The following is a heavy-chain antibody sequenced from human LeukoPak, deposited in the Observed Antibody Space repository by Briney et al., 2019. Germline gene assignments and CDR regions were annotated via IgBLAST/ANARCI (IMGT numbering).Heavy chain of an antibody. CDR2: ITSSRSYI. CDR3: ARDEDPGYFDSSGYSGY. Sequence: GGSLRLSCAASGFTFRSYSMNWVRQAPGKGLEWVSSITSSRSYIYYPDSVKGRFTISRDKAKKSLYLQMNSLRAEDTAVSYCARDEDPGYFDSSGYSGYWGQGTLVTVSS. CDR1: GFTFRSYS. J-gene: IGHJ4*02. V-gene: IGHV3-21*01. D-gene: IGHD3-22*01.